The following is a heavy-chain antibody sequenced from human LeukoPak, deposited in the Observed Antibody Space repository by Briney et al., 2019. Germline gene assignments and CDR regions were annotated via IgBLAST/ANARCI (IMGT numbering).Heavy chain of an antibody. CDR3: AKDSLADIDY. V-gene: IGHV3-30*02. CDR1: GFTFSTYG. D-gene: IGHD3-16*01. Sequence: SGGSLRLSCAASGFTFSTYGMYWVRQAPGKGLEWVAFIRHDGSIKNYADSVKGRSTISRDNSKNTLYLQMNSLRAKDTAVYYCAKDSLADIDYWGQGTLVTVSS. J-gene: IGHJ4*02. CDR2: IRHDGSIK.